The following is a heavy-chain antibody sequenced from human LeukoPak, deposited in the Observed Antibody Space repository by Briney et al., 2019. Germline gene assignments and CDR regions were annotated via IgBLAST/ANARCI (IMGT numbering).Heavy chain of an antibody. Sequence: SETLSLTCTVSGGSISSYYWSWIRQPPGKGLEWIGYIYYTGSTIYNPSLKSRVTISLDTSKTQFSLKLTSLTAADTAVYYCARGKAATGIWFDPWGQGSLVTVST. V-gene: IGHV4-59*01. D-gene: IGHD6-13*01. J-gene: IGHJ5*02. CDR1: GGSISSYY. CDR3: ARGKAATGIWFDP. CDR2: IYYTGST.